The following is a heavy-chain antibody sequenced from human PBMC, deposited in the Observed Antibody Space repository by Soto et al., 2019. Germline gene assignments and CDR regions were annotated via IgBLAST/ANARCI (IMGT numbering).Heavy chain of an antibody. J-gene: IGHJ3*02. CDR1: GYTLTELS. CDR2: FDPEDGET. D-gene: IGHD3-22*01. V-gene: IGHV1-24*01. CDR3: AKYYYDSSGYYRDTDDAFDI. Sequence: GASVKVSCKVSGYTLTELSMHWVRQAPGKGLEWMGGFDPEDGETIYAQKFQGRVTMTEDTSTDTAYMELSSLRSEDTAVYYCAKYYYDSSGYYRDTDDAFDIWGQGTMVTVSS.